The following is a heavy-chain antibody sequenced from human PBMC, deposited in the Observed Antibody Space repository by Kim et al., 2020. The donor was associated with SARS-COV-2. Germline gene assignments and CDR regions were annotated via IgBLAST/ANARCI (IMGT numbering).Heavy chain of an antibody. Sequence: PSLNSRVTISGDTSKNQFSLKLKSMTGADTAVYYCARGFDFWTGYLAAFDIWGQGTVVTVSS. CDR3: ARGFDFWTGYLAAFDI. J-gene: IGHJ3*02. V-gene: IGHV4-31*02. D-gene: IGHD3-3*01.